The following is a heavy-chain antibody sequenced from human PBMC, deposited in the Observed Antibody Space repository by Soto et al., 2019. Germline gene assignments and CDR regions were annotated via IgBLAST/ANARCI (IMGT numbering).Heavy chain of an antibody. CDR1: GFTFSNYW. CDR2: IKQDGSEK. J-gene: IGHJ4*02. CDR3: ARDRSPVTVGL. V-gene: IGHV3-7*01. D-gene: IGHD2-21*02. Sequence: VQLLESGGGLVQPGGSLRLSCAASGFTFSNYWMIWVRQAPGKGMEWVAKIKQDGSEKYYVDSVKGRFTISSDNAKNSVSLQMNRLGAEDTAVYYCARDRSPVTVGLWGQGTLVTVSS.